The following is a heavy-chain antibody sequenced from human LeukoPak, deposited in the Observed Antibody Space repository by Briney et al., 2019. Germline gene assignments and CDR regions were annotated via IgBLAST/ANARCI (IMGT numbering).Heavy chain of an antibody. CDR2: ISSSSSTI. CDR1: RFTFSSYT. CDR3: AKVVSGNYYSDY. D-gene: IGHD3-10*01. V-gene: IGHV3-48*04. J-gene: IGHJ4*02. Sequence: GGSLRLSCSASRFTFSSYTMNWVRQAPGKGLEWVSYISSSSSTIYYADSVKGRFTISRDNAKNSLYLQMNSLRAEDTAVYYCAKVVSGNYYSDYWGQGTLVTVSS.